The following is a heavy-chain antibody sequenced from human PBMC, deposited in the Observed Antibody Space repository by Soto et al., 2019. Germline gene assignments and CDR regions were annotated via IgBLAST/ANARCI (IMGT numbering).Heavy chain of an antibody. CDR3: ARAVAVPADFDY. J-gene: IGHJ4*02. V-gene: IGHV1-3*05. Sequence: QVQLVQSGAEEKKPGASVKVSCKASGYTFTGYAMHWVRQAPGQRLEWMGWINAGNGNTKYSQKFQGRVNITRDTSASPAYMELSSLRSEDTAVYYCARAVAVPADFDYWGQGTLVTVSS. CDR2: INAGNGNT. CDR1: GYTFTGYA. D-gene: IGHD6-19*01.